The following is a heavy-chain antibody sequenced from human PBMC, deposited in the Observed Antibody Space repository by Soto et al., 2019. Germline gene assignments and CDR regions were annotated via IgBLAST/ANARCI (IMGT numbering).Heavy chain of an antibody. CDR2: INHSGST. CDR3: ARARSTHYYYYGMDV. D-gene: IGHD2-2*01. J-gene: IGHJ6*02. V-gene: IGHV4-34*01. Sequence: SETLSLTCAVYGGSFGGYYWSWIRQPPGKGLEWIGEINHSGSTNYNPSLKSRVTISVDTSKNQFSLKLSSVTAADTAVYYCARARSTHYYYYGMDVWGQGTTVTVSS. CDR1: GGSFGGYY.